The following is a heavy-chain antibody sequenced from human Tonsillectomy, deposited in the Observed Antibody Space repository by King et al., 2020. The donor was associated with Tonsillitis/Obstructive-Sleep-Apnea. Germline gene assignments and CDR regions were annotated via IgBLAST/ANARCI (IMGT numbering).Heavy chain of an antibody. J-gene: IGHJ3*02. CDR1: GFTFSNYA. Sequence: VQLVESGGGVVQPGRSLRLSCAASGFTFSNYAIHWVRQAPGKGLEWVAVIAYDGSNKYYADSVKGRFTISRDNSRNTLDLQMNSLRVEDTAVYYCAREVIYDSSGYADAFDIWGQGTVVTVSS. D-gene: IGHD3-22*01. V-gene: IGHV3-30*04. CDR2: IAYDGSNK. CDR3: AREVIYDSSGYADAFDI.